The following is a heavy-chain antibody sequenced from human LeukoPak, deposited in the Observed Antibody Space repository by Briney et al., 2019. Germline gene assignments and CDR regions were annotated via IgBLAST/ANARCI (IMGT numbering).Heavy chain of an antibody. CDR1: GGSISSYY. V-gene: IGHV4-59*01. CDR3: ARNPGAPYYYYMDV. CDR2: IYYSGST. Sequence: PSETLSLTCTVSGGSISSYYWSWIRQPPGKGLEWIGYIYYSGSTNYNPSLKSRVTISVDTSKNQFSLKLSSVTAADTAVYYCARNPGAPYYYYMDVWGKGTTVTISS. J-gene: IGHJ6*03.